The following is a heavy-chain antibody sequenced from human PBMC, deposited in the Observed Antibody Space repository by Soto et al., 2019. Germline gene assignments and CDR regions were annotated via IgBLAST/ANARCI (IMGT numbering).Heavy chain of an antibody. CDR3: TGVPVDDSSGYWFDY. CDR2: IDYRGST. Sequence: PSETLSLTCAVSDYSINSDYYWGWIRQPPGKGLEWIGNIDYRGSTYYNPSLKSRITISVDTSKNHFSLKLTSVTAADTAVYYCTGVPVDDSSGYWFDYWGQGTLVTVSS. J-gene: IGHJ4*02. D-gene: IGHD3-22*01. V-gene: IGHV4-38-2*01. CDR1: DYSINSDYY.